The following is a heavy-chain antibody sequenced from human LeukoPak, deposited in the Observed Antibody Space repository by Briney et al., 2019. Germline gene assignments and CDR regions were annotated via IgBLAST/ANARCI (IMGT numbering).Heavy chain of an antibody. J-gene: IGHJ5*02. D-gene: IGHD1-26*01. CDR2: INSDVSST. V-gene: IGHV3-74*01. CDR1: GFTFSSYW. CDR3: ARGVGGDSRFDP. Sequence: GGSLRLSCAASGFTFSSYWMHWVRQAPGKGLVWVSRINSDVSSTTYADSVRGRFTISRDNAKNTLYLQMNSLRAADTAVYYCARGVGGDSRFDPWGQGTLVTVSS.